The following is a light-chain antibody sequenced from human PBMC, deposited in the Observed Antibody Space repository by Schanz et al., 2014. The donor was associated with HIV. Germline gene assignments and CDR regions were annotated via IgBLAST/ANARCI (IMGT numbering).Light chain of an antibody. CDR3: QQYTPYSHT. V-gene: IGKV1-5*03. Sequence: IQMTQSPSTVSASVGARVTITCRASQTIGRFLAWYQQKPGSAPVLLIYQASTLETGVPSRFSGSGSGTQFTLTISGLQPDDFATYYCQQYTPYSHTFGQGTTLEI. CDR1: QTIGRF. CDR2: QAS. J-gene: IGKJ2*01.